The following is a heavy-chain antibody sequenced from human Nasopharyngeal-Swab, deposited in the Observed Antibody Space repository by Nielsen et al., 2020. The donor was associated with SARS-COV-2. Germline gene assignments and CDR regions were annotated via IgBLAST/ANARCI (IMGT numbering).Heavy chain of an antibody. CDR2: INPNSGGT. CDR3: ARAEYSGYEVYY. V-gene: IGHV1-2*02. CDR1: GYTFTGYY. D-gene: IGHD5-12*01. J-gene: IGHJ4*02. Sequence: ASVKVSCKASGYTFTGYYMHWVRQAPGQGLEWMGWINPNSGGTNYAQKFQGRVTMTRDTSISTAYMELSRLRSDDTAVYYCARAEYSGYEVYYWGQGTLVTVSS.